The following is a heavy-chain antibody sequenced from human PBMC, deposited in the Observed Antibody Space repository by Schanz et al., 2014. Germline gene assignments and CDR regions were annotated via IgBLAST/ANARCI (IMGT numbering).Heavy chain of an antibody. Sequence: QVHLVESGGGLVKPGGSLRLSCAGSGFSFSDYGMHWVRQAPGRGLEWVAVISYHGSERYSADSVKGRFTISRDNSKNTLYLQMNSLRTEDTAVYFCAKSYDTSGYSGFDYWGQGTLVTVSS. CDR1: GFSFSDYG. CDR2: ISYHGSER. J-gene: IGHJ4*02. D-gene: IGHD3-22*01. V-gene: IGHV3-30*18. CDR3: AKSYDTSGYSGFDY.